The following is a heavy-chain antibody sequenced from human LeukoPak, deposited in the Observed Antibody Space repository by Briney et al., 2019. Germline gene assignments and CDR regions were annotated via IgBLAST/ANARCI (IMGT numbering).Heavy chain of an antibody. Sequence: PSETLSRTCTVSGGSISSYYWSWIRQPPGKGLEWIGYIYYSGSTNYNPSLKSRVTISVDTSKNQFSLKLSSVTAADTAVYYCARSYPRYYYYYGMDVWGQGTTVTVSS. CDR1: GGSISSYY. CDR3: ARSYPRYYYYYGMDV. CDR2: IYYSGST. D-gene: IGHD1-26*01. J-gene: IGHJ6*02. V-gene: IGHV4-59*01.